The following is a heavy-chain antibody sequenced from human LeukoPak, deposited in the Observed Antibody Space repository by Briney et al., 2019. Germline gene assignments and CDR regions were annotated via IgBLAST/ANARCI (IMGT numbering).Heavy chain of an antibody. CDR2: IKEDGSEK. D-gene: IGHD5-18*01. Sequence: SGGPLRLSCVASGFNFSSHWIRWVRQAPGKGLEWVAKIKEDGSEKYYVDSVKGRFTISRDNAEKSLYLQMNSLRAEDTAVYYCARGFGSSYTHYWGQGTLVTVSS. CDR3: ARGFGSSYTHY. J-gene: IGHJ4*02. V-gene: IGHV3-7*05. CDR1: GFNFSSHW.